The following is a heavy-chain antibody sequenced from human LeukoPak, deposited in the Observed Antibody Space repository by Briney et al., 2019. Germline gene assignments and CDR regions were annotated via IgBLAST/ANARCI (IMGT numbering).Heavy chain of an antibody. J-gene: IGHJ3*02. CDR1: GYSFTSYW. V-gene: IGHV5-51*01. Sequence: GESLKISCKGSGYSFTSYWIGWVRQMPGKGLEWMGIIYPGDSDTRYSPSFQGQVTISADKSISTAYLQWSSLKASDTAMYYCARYGCGSGSYYNGGAFDIWGQGTMVTVSS. D-gene: IGHD3-10*01. CDR2: IYPGDSDT. CDR3: ARYGCGSGSYYNGGAFDI.